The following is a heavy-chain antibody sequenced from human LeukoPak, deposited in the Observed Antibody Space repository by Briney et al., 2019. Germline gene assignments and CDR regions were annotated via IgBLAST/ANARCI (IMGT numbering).Heavy chain of an antibody. D-gene: IGHD3-10*01. J-gene: IGHJ6*03. CDR2: IYYSGTT. CDR3: ARQISDYYYYYIDV. V-gene: IGHV4-39*01. CDR1: GGSITNSHYY. Sequence: PSETLSLTCTVSGGSITNSHYYWGWIRQPPGKGLEWIGTIYYSGTTYYNPSLESRVTISEDTSKNQCSLTLRSVTAADTAVYYCARQISDYYYYYIDVWGKGTTVTVSS.